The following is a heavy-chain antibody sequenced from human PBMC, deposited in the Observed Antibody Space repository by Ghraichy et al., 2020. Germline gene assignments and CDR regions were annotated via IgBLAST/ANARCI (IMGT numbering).Heavy chain of an antibody. D-gene: IGHD3-10*01. J-gene: IGHJ5*02. CDR3: ARGSEPRVLWFRELFNWFDP. CDR1: GGSFSGYY. V-gene: IGHV4-34*01. Sequence: SETLSLTCAVYGGSFSGYYWSWIRQPPGKGLEWIGEINHSGSTNYNPSLKSRVTISVDTSKNQFSLKLSSVTAADTAVYYCARGSEPRVLWFRELFNWFDPWGQGTLVTVSS. CDR2: INHSGST.